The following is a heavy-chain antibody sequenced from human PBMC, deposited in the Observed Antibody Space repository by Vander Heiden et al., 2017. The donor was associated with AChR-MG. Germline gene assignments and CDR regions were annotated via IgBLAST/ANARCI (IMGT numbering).Heavy chain of an antibody. CDR1: GGSISSNY. V-gene: IGHV4-59*01. CDR3: AREFFPGYCDDGRCNGVDWFDP. CDR2: IFHSGST. D-gene: IGHD2-15*01. J-gene: IGHJ5*02. Sequence: QVQLQESGPGLVQPSETLSLKCTVSGGSISSNYWTWIRPPPGKGLGWIGNIFHSGSTNYNPSVKSRVSMSVDTSKKQFSLTLSSVTAADTAVYFCAREFFPGYCDDGRCNGVDWFDPWGQGILVTVSS.